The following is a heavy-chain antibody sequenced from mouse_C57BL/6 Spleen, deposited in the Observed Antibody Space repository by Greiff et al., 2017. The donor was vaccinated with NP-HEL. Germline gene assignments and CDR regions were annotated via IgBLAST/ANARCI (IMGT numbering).Heavy chain of an antibody. J-gene: IGHJ2*01. Sequence: EVLLVESEGGLVQPGSSMKLSCTASGFTFSDYYMAWVRQVPEKGLEWVANINYDGSSTYYLDSLKSRFIVSRDNATNILYLQMSSLTSEDTATYYCARESDSHYFDYWGQGTTLTVSS. CDR3: ARESDSHYFDY. CDR1: GFTFSDYY. V-gene: IGHV5-16*01. CDR2: INYDGSST. D-gene: IGHD2-4*01.